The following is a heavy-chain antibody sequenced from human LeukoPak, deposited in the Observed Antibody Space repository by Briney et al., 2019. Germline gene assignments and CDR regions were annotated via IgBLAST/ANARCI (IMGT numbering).Heavy chain of an antibody. D-gene: IGHD5-24*01. CDR3: AKDGRWLQLEYYFDY. CDR2: IGWNSGSI. V-gene: IGHV3-9*01. Sequence: GGSLRLSCAASGFTFDDYAMHWVRQAPGKGLEWVSTIGWNSGSIGYADSVKGRFTISRDNAKNSLYLQMNSLRAEDTAFYYCAKDGRWLQLEYYFDYWGQGTLVTVSS. CDR1: GFTFDDYA. J-gene: IGHJ4*02.